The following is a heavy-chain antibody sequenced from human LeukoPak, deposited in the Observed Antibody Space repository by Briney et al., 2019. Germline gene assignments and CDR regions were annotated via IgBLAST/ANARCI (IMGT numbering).Heavy chain of an antibody. V-gene: IGHV4-61*01. Sequence: SETLSLTCTVSGGSVSSGSFYWNWIRQPPGKGLEWIGYICYSGSTSYNPSLKSRVTISVDTSKNQFSLNLSSVTAADTAVYYCARDLGSSWYPDAFDIWGQGTMVTVSS. D-gene: IGHD6-13*01. CDR3: ARDLGSSWYPDAFDI. CDR1: GGSVSSGSFY. J-gene: IGHJ3*02. CDR2: ICYSGST.